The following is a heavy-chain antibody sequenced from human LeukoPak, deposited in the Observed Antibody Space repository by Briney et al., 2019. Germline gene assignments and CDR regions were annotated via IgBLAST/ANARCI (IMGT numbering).Heavy chain of an antibody. CDR2: ISGSGSTI. D-gene: IGHD2-15*01. CDR1: GFTFSDYY. Sequence: PGGSLRLACAASGFTFSDYYMSWIRQAPGKGLEWISYISGSGSTIYYADSVKGRFTISRENAKNSLYLQINSLRADDTAVYYCARARYIEVPFDYWGQGTLVTVSS. V-gene: IGHV3-11*01. CDR3: ARARYIEVPFDY. J-gene: IGHJ4*02.